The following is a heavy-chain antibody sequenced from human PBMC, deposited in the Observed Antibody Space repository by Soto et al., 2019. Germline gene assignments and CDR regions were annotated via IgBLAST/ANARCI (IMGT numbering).Heavy chain of an antibody. CDR2: ISSSSSYT. J-gene: IGHJ5*02. D-gene: IGHD2-15*01. CDR1: GFTFSDYY. Sequence: GGSLRLSCAASGFTFSDYYMSWIRQAPGKGLEWVSYISSSSSYTNYADSVKGRFTISRDNAKNSLYLQMNSLRAEDTAVYYCARVHLGYCSGGSCYPNWFDPWGQGTLVTVSS. V-gene: IGHV3-11*06. CDR3: ARVHLGYCSGGSCYPNWFDP.